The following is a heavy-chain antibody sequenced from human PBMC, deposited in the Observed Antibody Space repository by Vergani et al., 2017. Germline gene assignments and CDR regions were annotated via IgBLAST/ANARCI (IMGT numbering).Heavy chain of an antibody. CDR1: GGPFSSYP. Sequence: QVQLVQSGAEVKKPGSSVKVSCKASGGPFSSYPISWVRQAPGQGLEWLGRIIPILGIANYAQKFQGRVTITADKSTSTADMELSSLRSEDTAVYYCARGDRMEFDYWGQGTLVTVSS. D-gene: IGHD1-1*01. CDR2: IIPILGIA. J-gene: IGHJ4*02. CDR3: ARGDRMEFDY. V-gene: IGHV1-69*02.